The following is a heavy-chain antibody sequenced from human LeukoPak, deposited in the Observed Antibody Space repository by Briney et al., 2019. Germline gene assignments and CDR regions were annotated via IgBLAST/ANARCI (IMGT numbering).Heavy chain of an antibody. CDR1: GYTFTSYD. CDR2: MNPNSGNT. J-gene: IGHJ3*02. Sequence: ASVKVSCKASGYTFTSYDINWVRQATGQGLEWMGWMNPNSGNTDYAQRFQGRVTITRNTSISTAYMELTSLRSEDTAVYYCARGSSGWSNAFDIWGQGTMVTVSS. V-gene: IGHV1-8*03. CDR3: ARGSSGWSNAFDI. D-gene: IGHD6-19*01.